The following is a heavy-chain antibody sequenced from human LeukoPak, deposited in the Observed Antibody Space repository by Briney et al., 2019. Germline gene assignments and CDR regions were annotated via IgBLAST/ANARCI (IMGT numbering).Heavy chain of an antibody. Sequence: SVKVFCKASGYTFTSYGISWVRQAPGQGLEWMGGIIPIFGTANYAQKFQGRVTITADESTSTAYMELSSLRSEDTAVYYCARRWGIAARQAVNWFDPWGQGTLVTVSS. CDR3: ARRWGIAARQAVNWFDP. V-gene: IGHV1-69*13. CDR2: IIPIFGTA. CDR1: GYTFTSYG. J-gene: IGHJ5*02. D-gene: IGHD6-6*01.